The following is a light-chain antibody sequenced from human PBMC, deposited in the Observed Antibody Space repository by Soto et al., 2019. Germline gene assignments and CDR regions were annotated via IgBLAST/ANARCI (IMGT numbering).Light chain of an antibody. CDR3: SSYAGSSNV. CDR1: SSDVGGYNY. CDR2: EVN. J-gene: IGLJ1*01. V-gene: IGLV2-8*01. Sequence: QSALTQLPSASGSPGQSVAISCTGTSSDVGGYNYVSWYQQHPGKAPKLMIYEVNKRPSGVPDRFSGSKSGNTASLTVSGLQAEDEADYYCSSYAGSSNVFGTGTKSPS.